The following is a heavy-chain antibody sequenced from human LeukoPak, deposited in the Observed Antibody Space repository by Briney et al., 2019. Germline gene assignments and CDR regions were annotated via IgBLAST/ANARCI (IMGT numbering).Heavy chain of an antibody. Sequence: GGSLRLSCAASGFTFSSYAMSWVRQAPGKGLEWVSIISGSGDNTYYADSMKGRFTISRDNSKNTLYLQMNSLRAEDTAVYYCAKGLAVPYYFDYWGQGTLVTVSS. CDR3: AKGLAVPYYFDY. V-gene: IGHV3-23*01. CDR2: ISGSGDNT. D-gene: IGHD2-2*01. J-gene: IGHJ4*02. CDR1: GFTFSSYA.